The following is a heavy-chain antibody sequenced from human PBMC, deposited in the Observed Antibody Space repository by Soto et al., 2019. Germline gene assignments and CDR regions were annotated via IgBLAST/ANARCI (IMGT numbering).Heavy chain of an antibody. Sequence: AGGALRLSCVASGFTVDDYPMHWVRQAPGKGLEWVSGISANGDNVDYADSVKGRFTVFRDNAKNFLFLQMNSLIPEDTALYYCAKDMKWGGMTTIHYFDSWGQGT. J-gene: IGHJ4*02. CDR3: AKDMKWGGMTTIHYFDS. D-gene: IGHD4-17*01. V-gene: IGHV3-9*01. CDR2: ISANGDNV. CDR1: GFTVDDYP.